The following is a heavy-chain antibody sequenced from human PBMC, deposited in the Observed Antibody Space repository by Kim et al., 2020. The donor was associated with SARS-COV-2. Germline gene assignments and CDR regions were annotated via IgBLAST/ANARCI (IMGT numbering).Heavy chain of an antibody. Sequence: ASVKVSCKASGYTFTSYAMNWVRQAPGQGLEWMGWINTNTGNPTYAQGFTGRFVFSLDTSVSTAYLQISSLKAEDTAVYYCARDLQGYSSSWLIQNNEYFQHWGQGTLVTVSS. J-gene: IGHJ1*01. CDR2: INTNTGNP. CDR3: ARDLQGYSSSWLIQNNEYFQH. D-gene: IGHD6-13*01. V-gene: IGHV7-4-1*02. CDR1: GYTFTSYA.